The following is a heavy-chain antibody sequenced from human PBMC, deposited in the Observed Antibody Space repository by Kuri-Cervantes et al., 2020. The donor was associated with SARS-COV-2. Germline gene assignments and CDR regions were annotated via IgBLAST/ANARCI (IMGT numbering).Heavy chain of an antibody. D-gene: IGHD6-19*01. CDR2: IWYDGSNK. J-gene: IGHJ4*02. CDR3: ARGGSSGWSQLEY. V-gene: IGHV3-33*01. Sequence: LSLTCAASGFTFSSYGMHWVRQAPGKGLEWVAVIWYDGSNKYYADSVKGRFTISRDNSKNTLYLQMNSLRAEDTAVYYCARGGSSGWSQLEYWGQGTLVTVSS. CDR1: GFTFSSYG.